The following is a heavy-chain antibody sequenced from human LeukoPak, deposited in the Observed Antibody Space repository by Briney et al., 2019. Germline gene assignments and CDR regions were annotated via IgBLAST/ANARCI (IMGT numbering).Heavy chain of an antibody. CDR3: VKRDSSGWYFFDY. CDR2: ITGGGGIT. Sequence: GGSLRLSCAASGFIFSSYGMSWVRQAPGKGLEWVSSITGGGGITYYADSVKGRFTISRDNSKNTLYLQMNSLRAEDTAVYYCVKRDSSGWYFFDYWGQGTLVTVSS. D-gene: IGHD6-19*01. J-gene: IGHJ4*02. CDR1: GFIFSSYG. V-gene: IGHV3-23*01.